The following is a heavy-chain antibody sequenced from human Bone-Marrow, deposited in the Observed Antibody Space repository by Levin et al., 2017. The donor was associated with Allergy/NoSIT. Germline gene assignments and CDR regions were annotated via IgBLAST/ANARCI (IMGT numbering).Heavy chain of an antibody. D-gene: IGHD3-3*02. J-gene: IGHJ4*02. V-gene: IGHV5-51*01. CDR1: GYTFTTYW. CDR2: FYPGDSDT. Sequence: GESLKISCKGSGYTFTTYWIAWVRQKPGKGLEWMGVFYPGDSDTRYSPSFEGQVAMSGDESNRIAYLQWGTLRASDTAIYYCVRHGLSPEGYWHGSLDHWGQGTQVTVSS. CDR3: VRHGLSPEGYWHGSLDH.